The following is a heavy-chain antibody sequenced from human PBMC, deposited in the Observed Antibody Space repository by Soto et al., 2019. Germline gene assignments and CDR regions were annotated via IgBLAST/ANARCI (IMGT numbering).Heavy chain of an antibody. V-gene: IGHV4-30-2*01. Sequence: SETLSLTCAVSGGSISIGGYSWNWIRQPPGKGLEWIGYIYHSGSTLYNASLKSRVTISVYKSQNHFSLHLTSVTTPDTAVYEWARDQIEANWLDPWGKGTLVSVSS. J-gene: IGHJ5*02. CDR3: ARDQIEANWLDP. CDR2: IYHSGST. CDR1: GGSISIGGYS.